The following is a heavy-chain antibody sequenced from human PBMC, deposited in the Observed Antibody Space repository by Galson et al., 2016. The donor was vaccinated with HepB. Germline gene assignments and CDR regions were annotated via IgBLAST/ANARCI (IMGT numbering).Heavy chain of an antibody. J-gene: IGHJ4*02. D-gene: IGHD1-1*01. CDR1: GFTFSSYA. CDR3: ARDGNPGGYFDY. V-gene: IGHV3-33*01. CDR2: IWYDGSNK. Sequence: SLRLSCAASGFTFSSYAMHWVRQAPGKGLEWVALIWYDGSNKYYADSVKGRFTISRDDSKNTLYLQLNSLRAEDTAVYHCARDGNPGGYFDYWGQGTLVTVSS.